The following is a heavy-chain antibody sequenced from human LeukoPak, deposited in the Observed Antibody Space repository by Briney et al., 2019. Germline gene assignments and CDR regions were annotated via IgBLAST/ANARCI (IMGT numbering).Heavy chain of an antibody. D-gene: IGHD2-2*01. CDR2: ISSSSSYI. J-gene: IGHJ4*02. Sequence: PGGSLRLSCAASGFTFSSYSMNWVRQAPGKGLEWVSSISSSSSYIYYADSVKGRFTISRDNPKTTLYLQMNGLRVEDTAVYYCAKDVPAAYFDYWGQGTLFTVSS. CDR1: GFTFSSYS. V-gene: IGHV3-21*01. CDR3: AKDVPAAYFDY.